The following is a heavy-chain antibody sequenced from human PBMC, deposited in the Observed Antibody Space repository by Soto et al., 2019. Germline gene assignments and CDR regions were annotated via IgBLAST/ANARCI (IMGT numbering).Heavy chain of an antibody. CDR2: TYYRSKWYN. CDR1: GDSVSSNSAA. D-gene: IGHD2-2*01. J-gene: IGHJ6*03. CDR3: ARLDIVVVPAAIGYYYYYMDV. Sequence: KQSQTLSLTCAISGDSVSSNSAAWNWIRQSPSRGLEWLGRTYYRSKWYNDYAVSVKSRITINPDTSKTQFSLQLHSVTPEDTAVYYCARLDIVVVPAAIGYYYYYMDVWGKGTTVTVSS. V-gene: IGHV6-1*01.